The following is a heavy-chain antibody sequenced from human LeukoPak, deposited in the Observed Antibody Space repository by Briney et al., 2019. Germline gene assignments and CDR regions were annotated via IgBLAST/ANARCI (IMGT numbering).Heavy chain of an antibody. CDR3: ARRDDTIDAFDI. J-gene: IGHJ3*02. V-gene: IGHV5-51*01. CDR1: GYSFSNYW. Sequence: GESLKISCKGSGYSFSNYWIGWVRQIPGKGLEWMGIIFPGDSNTRYSPSFQGQVTISGDKSITTAYLQWSSLKASDTAMYYCARRDDTIDAFDIWGQGTMVTVSS. CDR2: IFPGDSNT. D-gene: IGHD1-1*01.